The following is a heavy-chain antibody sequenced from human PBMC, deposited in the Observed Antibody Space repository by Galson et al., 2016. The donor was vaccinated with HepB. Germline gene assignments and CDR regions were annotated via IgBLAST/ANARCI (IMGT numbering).Heavy chain of an antibody. Sequence: SVKVSCKASGGSFSNYAIIWVREAPGQGLEVMGGVIPVSGSANYAQRVKGRVTISADEYTNIAYLEMSGLRSEDTAVYYCARGSYRVFLGERDPIYYGVDVWGQGTKVTVSS. V-gene: IGHV1-69*13. CDR3: ARGSYRVFLGERDPIYYGVDV. CDR2: VIPVSGSA. CDR1: GGSFSNYA. D-gene: IGHD3-10*01. J-gene: IGHJ6*02.